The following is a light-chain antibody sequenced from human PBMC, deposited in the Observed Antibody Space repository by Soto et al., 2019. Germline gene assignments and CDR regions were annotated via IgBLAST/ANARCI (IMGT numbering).Light chain of an antibody. CDR2: DAV. V-gene: IGKV1-5*01. CDR1: QIIGSS. CDR3: QQYYSYPYT. Sequence: DIQMTQSPSTLSASVGDRVTITCRASQIIGSSLAWYQQKPGKAPKLLIYDAVSLQSGVPSRLSGSESGTEFTLTISSLQPDDSATYYCQQYYSYPYTFGQGTKLEIK. J-gene: IGKJ2*01.